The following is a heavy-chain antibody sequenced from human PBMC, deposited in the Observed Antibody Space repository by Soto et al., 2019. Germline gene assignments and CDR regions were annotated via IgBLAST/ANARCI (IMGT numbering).Heavy chain of an antibody. D-gene: IGHD2-2*01. CDR3: ARLRRDIVVVAALYLDH. CDR2: IYYTGST. CDR1: GGSVSSGSYH. J-gene: IGHJ4*02. V-gene: IGHV4-61*01. Sequence: LSLTCTVSGGSVSSGSYHWSWIRQPPGKGLEWIGYIYYTGSTNYNPSLKSRVTISVDTSKNQFSLKLSSVTAADTAVYYCARLRRDIVVVAALYLDHWGQGTLVTVSS.